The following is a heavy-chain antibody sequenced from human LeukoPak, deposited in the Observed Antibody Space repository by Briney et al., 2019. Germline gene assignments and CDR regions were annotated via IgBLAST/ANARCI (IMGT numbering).Heavy chain of an antibody. CDR1: GFTFSYYA. V-gene: IGHV3-64D*09. Sequence: GGALRLSCSASGFTFSYYAMHWGRQAAGKGLEFVLGISSNGGSTYYADSLKGRFTVSRDNSNNTLYLQMSSLRAEDTAIYYCAKGPTYDSLPYYFDYWGQGTLVTVSS. CDR3: AKGPTYDSLPYYFDY. CDR2: ISSNGGST. J-gene: IGHJ4*02. D-gene: IGHD3-22*01.